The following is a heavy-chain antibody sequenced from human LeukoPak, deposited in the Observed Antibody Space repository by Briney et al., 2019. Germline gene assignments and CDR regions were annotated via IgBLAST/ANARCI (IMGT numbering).Heavy chain of an antibody. CDR3: AKWGPGSSGYSDY. CDR2: ISGSGGST. D-gene: IGHD3-22*01. CDR1: GFTFSSYA. V-gene: IGHV3-23*01. J-gene: IGHJ4*02. Sequence: GGSLRLSCAASGFTFSSYAMSWVRQAPGKGPEWVSAISGSGGSTYYADSVKGRFTISRGNSKNTLYLQMNSLRAEDTAVYYCAKWGPGSSGYSDYWGQGTLVTVSS.